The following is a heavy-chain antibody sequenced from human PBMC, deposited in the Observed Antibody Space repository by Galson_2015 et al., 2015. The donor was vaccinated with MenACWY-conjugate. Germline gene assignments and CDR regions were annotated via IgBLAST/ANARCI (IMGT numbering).Heavy chain of an antibody. CDR3: AKVPPDYYGSGSYYNV. CDR2: ISGSGGST. V-gene: IGHV3-23*01. Sequence: SLRLSCAASGFTFSSYAMSWVRQAPGKGLEWVSAISGSGGSTYYADSVKGRFTISRDNSKNTLYLQMNSLRAEDTAVYYCAKVPPDYYGSGSYYNVWGQGTLVTVSS. D-gene: IGHD3-10*01. J-gene: IGHJ4*02. CDR1: GFTFSSYA.